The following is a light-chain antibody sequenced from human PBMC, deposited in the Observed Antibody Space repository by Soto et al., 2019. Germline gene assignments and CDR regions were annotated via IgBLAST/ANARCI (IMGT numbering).Light chain of an antibody. J-gene: IGKJ1*01. CDR2: GAS. CDR1: QSVSSNY. CDR3: EQYGGSLRWT. V-gene: IGKV3-20*01. Sequence: ETVLTQSPGTLSLSPGERATLSCRASQSVSSNYLAWYQQRAGLAPRLLIYGASNRATGVPDRFSGSGSGTDLFLTISRLQPEDFAVYFCEQYGGSLRWTFGQGTKVEMK.